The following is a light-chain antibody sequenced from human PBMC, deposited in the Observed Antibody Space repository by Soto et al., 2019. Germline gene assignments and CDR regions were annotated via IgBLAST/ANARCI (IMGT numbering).Light chain of an antibody. CDR2: EVS. CDR3: SSYAGSNNFYG. J-gene: IGLJ1*01. CDR1: SSDVGGYNC. Sequence: LTQPPSASRSPGQSVIISCPGTSSDVGGYNCVSWYQQHPGKAPKLMISEVSKRPSGVPDRFPGSKSGNGASLAVSGLQAEDEADYYCSSYAGSNNFYGFGTGPKVTVL. V-gene: IGLV2-8*01.